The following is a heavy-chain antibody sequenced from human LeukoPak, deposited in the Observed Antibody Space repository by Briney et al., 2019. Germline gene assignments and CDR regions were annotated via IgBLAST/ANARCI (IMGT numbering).Heavy chain of an antibody. CDR2: INHSGST. CDR1: GGSFSGYY. V-gene: IGHV4-34*01. D-gene: IGHD1-26*01. CDR3: AIQVVGATHMVFDY. J-gene: IGHJ4*02. Sequence: KPSETLSLTCAVYGGSFSGYYWSWIRQPPGKGLEWIGEINHSGSTNYNPSLKSRVTISVDTSKNQFSLKLSSVTAADTAVYYCAIQVVGATHMVFDYWGQGTLVTVSS.